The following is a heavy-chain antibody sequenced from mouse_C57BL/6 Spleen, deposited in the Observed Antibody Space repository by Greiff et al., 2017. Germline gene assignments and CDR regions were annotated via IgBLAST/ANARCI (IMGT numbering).Heavy chain of an antibody. J-gene: IGHJ2*01. V-gene: IGHV1-61*01. CDR2: IYPSDSET. CDR3: ALWLRRFDY. Sequence: VQLQQPGAELVRPGSSVKLSCKASGYTFTSYWMDWVKQRPGQGLEWIGNIYPSDSETHYNQKFKDKATLTVDKSSSTAYMQLSSLTSEDSAVYYCALWLRRFDYWGQGTTLTVSS. D-gene: IGHD2-2*01. CDR1: GYTFTSYW.